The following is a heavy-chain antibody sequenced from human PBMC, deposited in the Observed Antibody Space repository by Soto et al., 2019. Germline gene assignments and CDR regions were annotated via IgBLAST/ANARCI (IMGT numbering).Heavy chain of an antibody. Sequence: PGGSLRLSCAASGFTFSSYWMSWVRQAPGKGLEWVANIKQDGSEKYYVDSVKGRFTISRDNAKNSLYLQMNSLRAEDTAVYYCARESTQWLVLDYFDYWGQGTLVTVSS. V-gene: IGHV3-7*01. CDR2: IKQDGSEK. CDR3: ARESTQWLVLDYFDY. D-gene: IGHD6-19*01. CDR1: GFTFSSYW. J-gene: IGHJ4*02.